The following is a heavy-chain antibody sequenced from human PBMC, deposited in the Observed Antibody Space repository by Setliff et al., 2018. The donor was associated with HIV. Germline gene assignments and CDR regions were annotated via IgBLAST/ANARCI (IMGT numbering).Heavy chain of an antibody. V-gene: IGHV7-4-1*02. CDR3: ARMATVYYYYMDV. CDR1: GYTLSELS. D-gene: IGHD4-4*01. CDR2: INTDTGNP. Sequence: ASVKVSCKVSGYTLSELSVHWVRQAPGKGLEWMGWINTDTGNPTYAQGFTGRFVFSLDTSVNTAYLQISSLKAEDTAVYYCARMATVYYYYMDVWGKGTTVTVSS. J-gene: IGHJ6*03.